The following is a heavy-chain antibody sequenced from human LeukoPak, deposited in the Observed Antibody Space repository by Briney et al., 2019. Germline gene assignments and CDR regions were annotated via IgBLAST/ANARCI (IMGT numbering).Heavy chain of an antibody. J-gene: IGHJ3*02. CDR2: IYYSGST. D-gene: IGHD3-22*01. CDR1: GGSISSYY. CDR3: ARTTYYYDSSGYYYSAFDI. Sequence: PSETLSLTCTVPGGSISSYYWSWIRQPPGKGLEWIGYIYYSGSTNYNPSLKSRVTISVDTSKNQFSLKLSSVTAADTAVYYCARTTYYYDSSGYYYSAFDIWGQGTMVTVSS. V-gene: IGHV4-59*01.